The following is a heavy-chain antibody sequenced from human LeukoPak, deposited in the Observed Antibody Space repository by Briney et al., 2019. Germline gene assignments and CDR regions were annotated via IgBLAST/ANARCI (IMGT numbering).Heavy chain of an antibody. D-gene: IGHD6-6*01. J-gene: IGHJ4*02. CDR2: IIPIFGTA. CDR1: GGTFSSYA. CDR3: AREEGGSSSSDF. Sequence: PVKVSCKASGGTFSSYAISWVRQAPGQGLEWMGRIIPIFGTANYAQKFQGRVTITTDESTSTAYMELSSLRSEDTAVYYCAREEGGSSSSDFWGQGTLVTVSS. V-gene: IGHV1-69*05.